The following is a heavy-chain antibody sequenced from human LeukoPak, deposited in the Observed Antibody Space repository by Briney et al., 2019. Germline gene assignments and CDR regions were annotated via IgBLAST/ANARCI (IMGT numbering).Heavy chain of an antibody. CDR3: ARERITNGREDFDY. Sequence: PGGSLRLSCAASGFNFNTYAMDWVRQAPGKELEWVAVLSSDATNTYYADSVRGRFTISRDNSQNTLYLQMSSLRPDDTAVYCCARERITNGREDFDYWGQGTLVTVSS. V-gene: IGHV3-30*04. CDR1: GFNFNTYA. CDR2: LSSDATNT. J-gene: IGHJ4*02. D-gene: IGHD3-10*01.